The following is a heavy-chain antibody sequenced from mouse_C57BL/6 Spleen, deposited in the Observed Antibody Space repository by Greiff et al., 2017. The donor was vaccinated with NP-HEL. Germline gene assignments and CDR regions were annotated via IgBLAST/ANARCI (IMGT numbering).Heavy chain of an antibody. J-gene: IGHJ2*01. CDR1: GYTFTDYE. CDR2: IDPETGGT. CDR3: TREGAVTTDY. Sequence: QVQLKESGAELVRPGASVTLSCKASGYTFTDYEMHWVKQTPVHGLEWIGAIDPETGGTAYNQKFKGKAILTADKSSSTAYMELRSLTSEDSAVYYCTREGAVTTDYWGQGTTLTVSS. V-gene: IGHV1-15*01. D-gene: IGHD2-2*01.